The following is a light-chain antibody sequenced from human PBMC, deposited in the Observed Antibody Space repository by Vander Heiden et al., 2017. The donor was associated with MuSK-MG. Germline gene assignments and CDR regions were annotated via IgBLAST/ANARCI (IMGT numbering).Light chain of an antibody. CDR1: QSISNW. V-gene: IGKV1-5*03. Sequence: DIQMTQSPSTLSASVGDRVTITCRASQSISNWLAWYRQKPGKAPKILIYKASSLESGVPSRFSGSGSGTEFTLTISSLQPDDFATYYCQQYSSYSRTFGQGTKVEI. J-gene: IGKJ1*01. CDR2: KAS. CDR3: QQYSSYSRT.